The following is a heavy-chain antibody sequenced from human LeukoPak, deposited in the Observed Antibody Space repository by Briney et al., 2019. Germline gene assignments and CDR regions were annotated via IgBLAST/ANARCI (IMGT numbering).Heavy chain of an antibody. CDR2: ISYDGSNK. V-gene: IGHV3-30*04. D-gene: IGHD2-2*01. J-gene: IGHJ6*02. Sequence: GGSLRLSCAASGFTFSSYAMHWVRQAPGKGLEWVAVISYDGSNKYYADSVKGRFTISRDNSKNTLYLQMNSLRAEDTAVYYSARDRCSSTRCIYYYYGMDVWGQGTTVTVSS. CDR1: GFTFSSYA. CDR3: ARDRCSSTRCIYYYYGMDV.